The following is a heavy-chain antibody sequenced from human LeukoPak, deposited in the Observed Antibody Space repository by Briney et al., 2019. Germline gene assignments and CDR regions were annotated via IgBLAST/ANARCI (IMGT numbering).Heavy chain of an antibody. J-gene: IGHJ4*02. D-gene: IGHD1-26*01. CDR2: IYYSGNT. CDR3: AKHAGAFYYFGN. CDR1: GGSISSSSFY. V-gene: IGHV4-39*01. Sequence: PSETLSLTCTVSGGSISSSSFYWGWIRQPPGKGLEWIGSIYYSGNTYYNPSLKSRVTISVDTSKNQFSLKLSSVTAADTAVYYCAKHAGAFYYFGNWGQGTLVTVSS.